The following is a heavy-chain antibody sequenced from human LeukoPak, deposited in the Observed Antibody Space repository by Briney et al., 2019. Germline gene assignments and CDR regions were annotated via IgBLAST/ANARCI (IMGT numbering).Heavy chain of an antibody. CDR1: GFTFSSYS. J-gene: IGHJ4*02. CDR3: ARINVDSDYGDYRPFDY. V-gene: IGHV3-48*02. D-gene: IGHD4-17*01. Sequence: HLGGSLRLSCAASGFTFSSYSMNWVRQAPGKGLEWVSYISSSSSTIYYADSVKGRFTISRDNAKNSLYLQMNSLRDEDTAVYYCARINVDSDYGDYRPFDYWGQGTLVTVSS. CDR2: ISSSSSTI.